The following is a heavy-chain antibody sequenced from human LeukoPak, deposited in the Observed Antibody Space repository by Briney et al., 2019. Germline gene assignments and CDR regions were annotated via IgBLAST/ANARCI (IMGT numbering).Heavy chain of an antibody. CDR1: GFTFNRYW. V-gene: IGHV3-74*03. J-gene: IGHJ6*02. Sequence: GGSLRLSCAASGFTFNRYWMHWVRHAPGKGLVWVSRISPDGNSATYADSVKGRFTISRDNAKNTLYLQMNSLRAEDSAVYYCVSLDGVYYYHMDVWGQGTTVIVSS. D-gene: IGHD3/OR15-3a*01. CDR3: VSLDGVYYYHMDV. CDR2: ISPDGNSA.